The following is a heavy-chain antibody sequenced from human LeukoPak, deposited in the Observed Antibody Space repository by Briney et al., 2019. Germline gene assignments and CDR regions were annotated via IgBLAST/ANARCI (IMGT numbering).Heavy chain of an antibody. D-gene: IGHD1-1*01. V-gene: IGHV3-23*01. CDR2: ISDNGGST. CDR3: ARDRGGGWNDGTSYAFDI. CDR1: GFTFSSYA. Sequence: PGGSLRLSCAASGFTFSSYAMSWVRQAPGKGLEWVSTISDNGGSTYYADSVKGRFTISRDNSKNTLYLQMNSLRAEDTAVYYCARDRGGGWNDGTSYAFDIWGQGTMVTVSS. J-gene: IGHJ3*02.